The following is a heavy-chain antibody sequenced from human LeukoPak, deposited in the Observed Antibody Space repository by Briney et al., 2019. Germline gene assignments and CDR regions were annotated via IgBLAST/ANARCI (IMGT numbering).Heavy chain of an antibody. CDR1: GFTFSNAW. CDR3: TTRVTGDAEYFQH. D-gene: IGHD2-21*02. J-gene: IGHJ1*01. Sequence: PGGSLRLSCAASGFTFSNAWMSWVRQAPEKGLEWVGRIKSKTDGGTTDYAAPVKGRFTISRDDSKNTLYLQMNSLKTEDTAVYYCTTRVTGDAEYFQHWGQGTLVTVSS. V-gene: IGHV3-15*01. CDR2: IKSKTDGGTT.